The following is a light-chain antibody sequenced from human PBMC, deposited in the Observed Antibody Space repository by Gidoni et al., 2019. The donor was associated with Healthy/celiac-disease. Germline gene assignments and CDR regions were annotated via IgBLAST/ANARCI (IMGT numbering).Light chain of an antibody. J-gene: IGLJ3*02. CDR2: GTS. V-gene: IGLV1-40*01. CDR1: SSNIGAGYD. Sequence: HSVLTQAPAVAGAPRQRATSSCTGRSSNIGAGYDLHWYQQLPGTAPNRLISGTSNRPSGLPARFSGSKSGTSASLAITGLQAEDEADYYCQSYDSSLSGSVFGGGTKLTVL. CDR3: QSYDSSLSGSV.